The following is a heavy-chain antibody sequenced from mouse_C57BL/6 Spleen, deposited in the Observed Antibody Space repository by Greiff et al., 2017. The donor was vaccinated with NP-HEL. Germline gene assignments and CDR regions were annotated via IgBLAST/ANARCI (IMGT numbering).Heavy chain of an antibody. CDR2: ISSGGDYI. Sequence: EVKVEESGEGLVKPGGSLKLSCAASGFTFSSYAMSWVRQTPEKRLEWVAYISSGGDYIYYADTVKGRFTISRDNARNTLYLQMSSLKSEDTAMYYCTRDSSGLAWFAYWGQGTLVTVSA. CDR1: GFTFSSYA. V-gene: IGHV5-9-1*02. CDR3: TRDSSGLAWFAY. J-gene: IGHJ3*01. D-gene: IGHD3-2*02.